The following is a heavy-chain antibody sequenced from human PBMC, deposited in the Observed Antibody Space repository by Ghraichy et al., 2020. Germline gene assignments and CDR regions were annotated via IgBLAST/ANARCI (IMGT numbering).Heavy chain of an antibody. D-gene: IGHD1-26*01. Sequence: SETLSLTCTVSGGSISSYYWSWIRQPPGKGLEWIGYIYYSGSTNYNPSLKSRVTISVDTSKNQFSLKLSSVTAADTAVYYCAREGHGGATPSYYYYYGMDGWRQGTTVTVPS. CDR3: AREGHGGATPSYYYYYGMDG. J-gene: IGHJ6*02. CDR2: IYYSGST. CDR1: GGSISSYY. V-gene: IGHV4-59*01.